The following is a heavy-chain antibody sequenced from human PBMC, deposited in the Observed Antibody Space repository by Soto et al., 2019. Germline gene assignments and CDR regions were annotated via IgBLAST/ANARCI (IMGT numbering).Heavy chain of an antibody. Sequence: PSQTLSLTCAISGDSVSSNSAAWNWIRQSPSRGLEWLGRTYYRSKWYNDYAVSVKSRITINPDTFKNQFSLQLNSVTPEDTAVYYCARDLGASTYGSGTLDPPYKYYGTDVWGQGTTVTVSS. CDR3: ARDLGASTYGSGTLDPPYKYYGTDV. D-gene: IGHD3-10*01. J-gene: IGHJ6*02. CDR2: TYYRSKWYN. V-gene: IGHV6-1*01. CDR1: GDSVSSNSAA.